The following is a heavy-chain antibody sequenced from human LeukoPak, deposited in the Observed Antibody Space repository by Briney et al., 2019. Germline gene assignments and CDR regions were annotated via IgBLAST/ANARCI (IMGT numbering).Heavy chain of an antibody. CDR1: GYTFTSYG. J-gene: IGHJ4*02. CDR2: ISAHNGNT. Sequence: ASVKVSCKASGYTFTSYGISWGRQAPGQGLEWMVWISAHNGNTNYEQKLQGRVTMTTDTSTSTAYIELRSLRSDDTAVYYCARESRRSLSSSWNYYFVYWGQGTLVTVSS. V-gene: IGHV1-18*04. D-gene: IGHD6-13*01. CDR3: ARESRRSLSSSWNYYFVY.